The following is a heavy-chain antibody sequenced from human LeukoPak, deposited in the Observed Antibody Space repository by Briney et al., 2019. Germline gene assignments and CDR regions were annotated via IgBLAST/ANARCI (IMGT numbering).Heavy chain of an antibody. CDR1: AFTVTSYF. Sequence: GGSLRLSCAASAFTVTSYFMGWVRQAPGKGLEWVSSISAGGVSTYYADSVKGRFTLSRDNSHNTLSLQINSLRVEDTALYYCAKGARNSWSEFDFWGQGTLVTVSS. J-gene: IGHJ4*02. V-gene: IGHV3-23*01. CDR3: AKGARNSWSEFDF. CDR2: ISAGGVST. D-gene: IGHD1-26*01.